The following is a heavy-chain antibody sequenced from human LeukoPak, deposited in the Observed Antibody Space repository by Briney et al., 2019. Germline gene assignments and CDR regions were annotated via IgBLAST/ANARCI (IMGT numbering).Heavy chain of an antibody. J-gene: IGHJ4*02. CDR2: INPKNAGT. CDR3: ARTLYIAAAPGGFDY. V-gene: IGHV1-2*02. CDR1: GYTFTGHY. Sequence: ASVKVSCKASGYTFTGHYIHWVRQAPGQGLEWMGWINPKNAGTNYAQKFQGRVTMTRDTSTGTAYMELSRLRSDDSAVYYCARTLYIAAAPGGFDYWGQGTLVAVSS. D-gene: IGHD6-13*01.